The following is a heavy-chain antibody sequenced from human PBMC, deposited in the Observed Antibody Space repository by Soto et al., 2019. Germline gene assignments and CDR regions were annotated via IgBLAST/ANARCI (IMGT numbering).Heavy chain of an antibody. CDR1: GFIFRSYG. D-gene: IGHD6-13*01. J-gene: IGHJ3*01. Sequence: QVQLVESGGGVVQPGRSLRLSCAASGFIFRSYGMHWVRQAPGKGLEWVAVISYDGNNKYFADSVKGRFTISRDNFKNTVYLQMNRLSTDDTAVYYCAKGYIAAPGVLDGIDVWGQGTMVTVSS. CDR3: AKGYIAAPGVLDGIDV. CDR2: ISYDGNNK. V-gene: IGHV3-30*18.